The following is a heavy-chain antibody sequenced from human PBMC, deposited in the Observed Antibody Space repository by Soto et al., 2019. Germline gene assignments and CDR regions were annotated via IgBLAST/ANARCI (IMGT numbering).Heavy chain of an antibody. CDR3: AVFHMRLIWFGETLSF. V-gene: IGHV1-24*01. CDR1: EYPLTELA. CDR2: FDPEDGET. Sequence: QVHLAQSGAEVKKPGASVKVSCKVSEYPLTELAIHWVRQAPGEGLEWMGGFDPEDGETIYAQSFQGRVTMTEDPSTHTAYMELSSLRSEDTAVYYCAVFHMRLIWFGETLSFWGQGTLVTVS. J-gene: IGHJ4*02. D-gene: IGHD3-10*01.